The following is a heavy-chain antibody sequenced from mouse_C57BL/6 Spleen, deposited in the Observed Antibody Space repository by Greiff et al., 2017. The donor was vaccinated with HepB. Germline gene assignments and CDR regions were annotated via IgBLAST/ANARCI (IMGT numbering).Heavy chain of an antibody. CDR3: ARSTYYGSSYDYYAMYY. CDR2: IFPGSGST. V-gene: IGHV1-75*01. CDR1: GYTFTDYY. D-gene: IGHD1-1*01. J-gene: IGHJ4*01. Sequence: QVQLQQSGPELVKPGASVKISCKASGYTFTDYYINWVKQRPGQGLEWIGWIFPGSGSTYYNEKFKGKATLTVDKSSSTAYMLLSSLTSEDSAVYFCARSTYYGSSYDYYAMYYWGQGTSVTVSS.